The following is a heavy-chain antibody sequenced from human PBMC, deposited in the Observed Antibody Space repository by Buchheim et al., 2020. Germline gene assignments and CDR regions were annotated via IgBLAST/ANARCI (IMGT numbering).Heavy chain of an antibody. CDR3: ASFGDTAMVLGMDV. V-gene: IGHV4-61*02. CDR2: IYTSGST. CDR1: GGSISSGSYY. J-gene: IGHJ6*02. Sequence: QVQLQESGPGLVKPSQTLSLTCTVSGGSISSGSYYWSWIRQPAGKGLEWIGRIYTSGSTNYNPSLKSRVTISVDTSKNQFSLRLSSVTATDTSVYYCASFGDTAMVLGMDVWGQGTT. D-gene: IGHD5-18*01.